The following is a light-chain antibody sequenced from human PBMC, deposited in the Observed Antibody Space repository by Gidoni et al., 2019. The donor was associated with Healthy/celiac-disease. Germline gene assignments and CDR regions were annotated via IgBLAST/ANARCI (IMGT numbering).Light chain of an antibody. J-gene: IGKJ1*01. CDR1: QGISNY. Sequence: DIQMTQSPSSLSASVGDRVTITCRARQGISNYLAWYQQKPGKVPKLLLYAASTLQSGVPSRFSGSGSGTDFPLTISSLQPEDVATYYCQKYNSAPWTFGQGTKVEIK. CDR2: AAS. V-gene: IGKV1-27*01. CDR3: QKYNSAPWT.